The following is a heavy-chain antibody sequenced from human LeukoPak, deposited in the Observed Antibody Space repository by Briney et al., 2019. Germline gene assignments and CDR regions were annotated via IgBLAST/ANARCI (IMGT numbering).Heavy chain of an antibody. Sequence: ASVKVSCKASGYTFTSYAMHWVRQAPGQRLEWMGWINAGNGNTKYSQKFQGRVTITRDTSASTAYMELSSLRSEDTAVYYCARDDSSGYYYERFDYWGQGTLVTVSS. V-gene: IGHV1-3*01. J-gene: IGHJ4*02. CDR3: ARDDSSGYYYERFDY. D-gene: IGHD3-22*01. CDR2: INAGNGNT. CDR1: GYTFTSYA.